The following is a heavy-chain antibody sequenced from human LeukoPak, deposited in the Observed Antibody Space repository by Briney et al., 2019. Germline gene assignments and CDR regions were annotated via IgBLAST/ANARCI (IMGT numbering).Heavy chain of an antibody. V-gene: IGHV3-7*01. J-gene: IGHJ6*02. CDR1: GFSFSKYW. Sequence: GGSLRLTCAASGFSFSKYWLSWVRQAPEKGLEWVANINEDGSVEHYGDSVTGRFTISRDNAKNSLSLQMSSLRTDDTAVYYCASNWDYVRGYGMDVWGQGTTVTVSS. CDR2: INEDGSVE. D-gene: IGHD1-7*01. CDR3: ASNWDYVRGYGMDV.